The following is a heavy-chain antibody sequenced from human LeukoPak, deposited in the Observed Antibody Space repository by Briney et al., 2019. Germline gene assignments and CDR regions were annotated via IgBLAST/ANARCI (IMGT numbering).Heavy chain of an antibody. V-gene: IGHV3-64*01. J-gene: IGHJ4*02. CDR2: ISSNGGST. CDR1: GFTFSSYA. Sequence: GGSLRLSCAASGFTFSSYAMHWVRQAPGKGLEYVSAISSNGGSTYYANSVKGRFTISRDNSKNTLYLQMGSLRAEDMAVYYCAKDPSGYYDILTGYYPGTFVYWGQGTLVTVSS. CDR3: AKDPSGYYDILTGYYPGTFVY. D-gene: IGHD3-9*01.